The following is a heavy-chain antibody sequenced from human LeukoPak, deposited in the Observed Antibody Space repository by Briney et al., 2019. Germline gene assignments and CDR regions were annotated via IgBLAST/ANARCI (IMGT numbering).Heavy chain of an antibody. CDR2: IWYDGSNK. CDR3: ARDWAGGLDY. D-gene: IGHD4-23*01. Sequence: PGGSPRLSCAASGFTFSSYGMDWVRQAPGKGLEWVAVIWYDGSNKYYADSVKGRFTISRHNSNNKLYMQMDSLRGEDTAVYYCARDWAGGLDYWGQGTLVTVSS. CDR1: GFTFSSYG. V-gene: IGHV3-33*01. J-gene: IGHJ4*02.